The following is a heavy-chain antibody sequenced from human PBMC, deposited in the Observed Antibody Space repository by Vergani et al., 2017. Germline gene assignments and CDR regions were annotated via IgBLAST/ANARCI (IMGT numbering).Heavy chain of an antibody. V-gene: IGHV3-23*01. CDR3: ARVDYVLSDAFDI. J-gene: IGHJ3*02. D-gene: IGHD4-17*01. CDR2: ISGSGGST. CDR1: GFTFSSYA. Sequence: EVQLLESGGGLVQPGGSLRLSCAASGFTFSSYAMSWVRQAPGKGLEWVSAISGSGGSTYYADSVKGRFTISRDNAKNSLYLQMNSLRDEDTAVYYCARVDYVLSDAFDIWGQGTMVTVSS.